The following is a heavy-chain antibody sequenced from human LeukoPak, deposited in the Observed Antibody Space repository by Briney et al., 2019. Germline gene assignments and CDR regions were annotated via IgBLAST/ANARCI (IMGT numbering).Heavy chain of an antibody. J-gene: IGHJ4*02. CDR3: AKADMITFGGVDY. CDR1: GFTFSSYG. Sequence: SGGSLRLSCAASGFTFSSYGMHWVRQAPGKGLEWVAFIRYDGSNKYYADSVKGRFTISRDNSKNTLYLQMNSLRAEDTAVYYCAKADMITFGGVDYWGQGTLVTVSS. V-gene: IGHV3-30*02. D-gene: IGHD3-16*01. CDR2: IRYDGSNK.